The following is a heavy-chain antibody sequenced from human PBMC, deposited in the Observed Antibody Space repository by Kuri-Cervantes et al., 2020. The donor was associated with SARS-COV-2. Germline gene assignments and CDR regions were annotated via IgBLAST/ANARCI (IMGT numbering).Heavy chain of an antibody. D-gene: IGHD2-2*01. CDR3: AKGDYCSSTSCYSYYYYYGMDV. V-gene: IGHV3-23*01. Sequence: GGSLRLSCAASGFTVSSNYMSWVRQAPGKGLEWVSAISGSGGSAYYADSVKGRFTISRDNSKNTLYLQMNSLRAEDTAVYYCAKGDYCSSTSCYSYYYYYGMDVWGQGTTVTVSS. CDR1: GFTVSSNY. CDR2: ISGSGGSA. J-gene: IGHJ6*02.